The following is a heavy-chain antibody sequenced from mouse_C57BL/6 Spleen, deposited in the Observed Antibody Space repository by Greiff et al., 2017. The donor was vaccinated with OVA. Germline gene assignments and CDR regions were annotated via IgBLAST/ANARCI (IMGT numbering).Heavy chain of an antibody. CDR3: TRIGSGYNYFDY. V-gene: IGHV1-15*01. CDR1: GYTFTDYE. CDR2: IDPETGGT. Sequence: QVQLQQSGAELVRPGASVTLSCKASGYTFTDYEMHWVKQTPVHGLEWIGAIDPETGGTAYNQKFKGKAILTADKSSSTAYMELRSLTSEDSAVYYCTRIGSGYNYFDYWGQGTTLTVSS. D-gene: IGHD3-2*02. J-gene: IGHJ2*01.